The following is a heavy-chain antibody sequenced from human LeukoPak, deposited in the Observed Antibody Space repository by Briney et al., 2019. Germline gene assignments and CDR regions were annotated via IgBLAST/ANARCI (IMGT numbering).Heavy chain of an antibody. CDR2: IRYDGSNK. CDR1: GFTFSSYG. V-gene: IGHV3-30*02. CDR3: AKDLYDFWSGYYFDYMDV. D-gene: IGHD3-3*01. Sequence: GVSLRLSCAASGFTFSSYGMHWVRQAPGKGLEWVAFIRYDGSNKYYADSVKGRFTISRDNTKNTLYLQMNSLRAEDTAVYYCAKDLYDFWSGYYFDYMDVWGKGTTVTVSS. J-gene: IGHJ6*03.